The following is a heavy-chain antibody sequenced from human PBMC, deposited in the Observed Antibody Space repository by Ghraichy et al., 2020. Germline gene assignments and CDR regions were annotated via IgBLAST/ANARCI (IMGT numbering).Heavy chain of an antibody. V-gene: IGHV4-34*01. Sequence: SETLSLTCAVYGGSFSGYYWSWIRQPPGKGLEWIGEINHSGSTNYNPSLKSRVTISVDTSKNQFSLKLSSVTAADTAVYYCARRYGSGSYYALRSGGWAFDFWGQGTMVTVSS. CDR1: GGSFSGYY. D-gene: IGHD3-10*01. CDR3: ARRYGSGSYYALRSGGWAFDF. J-gene: IGHJ3*01. CDR2: INHSGST.